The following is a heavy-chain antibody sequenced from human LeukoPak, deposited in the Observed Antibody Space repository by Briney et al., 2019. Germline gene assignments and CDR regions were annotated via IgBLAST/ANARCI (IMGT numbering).Heavy chain of an antibody. V-gene: IGHV4-31*03. Sequence: SETLSLTCTVSGGSIISDTHWWSWIRQLPGMGLEWIGYIHYSGNTYYNPSLESRVTMSVDTSNNDFSLELSSVTAADTAVYYCARVSYYYGSGSPISPFDSWGRGTLVTVSS. CDR2: IHYSGNT. CDR3: ARVSYYYGSGSPISPFDS. D-gene: IGHD3-10*01. CDR1: GGSIISDTHW. J-gene: IGHJ4*02.